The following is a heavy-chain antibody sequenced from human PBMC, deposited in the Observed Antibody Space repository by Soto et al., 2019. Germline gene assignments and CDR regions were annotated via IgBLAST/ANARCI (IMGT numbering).Heavy chain of an antibody. CDR2: INHSGST. CDR3: ASSRFDWLLSWFDP. V-gene: IGHV4-34*01. Sequence: PSETLSLTCAAYGGSFSGYYWSWIRQPPGKGLEWIGEINHSGSTNYNPSLKSRVTISVDTSKNQFSLKLSSVTAADTAVYYCASSRFDWLLSWFDPWGQGTLVTVSS. D-gene: IGHD3-9*01. CDR1: GGSFSGYY. J-gene: IGHJ5*02.